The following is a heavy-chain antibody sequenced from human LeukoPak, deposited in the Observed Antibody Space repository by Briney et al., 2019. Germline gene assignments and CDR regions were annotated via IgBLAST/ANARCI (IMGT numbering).Heavy chain of an antibody. CDR2: IYSGGTT. D-gene: IGHD3-22*01. V-gene: IGHV3-66*01. J-gene: IGHJ4*02. CDR1: GFTFSSYW. CDR3: ARDVFSYDSSGYYHY. Sequence: GGSLRLSCAASGFTFSSYWMSWVRQAPGKGLEWVSVIYSGGTTYYADSVKGRFTISRDNSKNTLYLQMNSLRAEDTAVYYCARDVFSYDSSGYYHYWGQGTLVTVSS.